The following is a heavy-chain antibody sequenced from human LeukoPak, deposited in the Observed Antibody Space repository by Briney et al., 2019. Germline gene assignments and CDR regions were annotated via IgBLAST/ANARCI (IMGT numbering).Heavy chain of an antibody. J-gene: IGHJ6*02. D-gene: IGHD2-2*01. CDR2: ISSSSSYI. CDR1: GFTFSSYS. V-gene: IGHV3-21*01. CDR3: ARDQPLKYQARYYGMDV. Sequence: GGSLRLSCAASGFTFSSYSMNWVRQAPGKGLEWVSSISSSSSYIYYADSVKGRFTISRDNAKNSLYLQMNSLRAEDTAVYYCARDQPLKYQARYYGMDVWGQGTTVTVSS.